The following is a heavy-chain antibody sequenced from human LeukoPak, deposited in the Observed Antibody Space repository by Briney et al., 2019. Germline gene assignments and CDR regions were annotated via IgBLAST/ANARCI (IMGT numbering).Heavy chain of an antibody. J-gene: IGHJ4*02. D-gene: IGHD1-26*01. Sequence: ASVKVSCKASGYTFTSYYMHWVRQAPGQGLEWMGIINPSGGSTSYAQKFQGRVTMTRDMSTSTVCMELSSLRSEDTAVYYCARARAGGYQTLYFDYWGQGTLVTVSS. CDR3: ARARAGGYQTLYFDY. CDR1: GYTFTSYY. V-gene: IGHV1-46*01. CDR2: INPSGGST.